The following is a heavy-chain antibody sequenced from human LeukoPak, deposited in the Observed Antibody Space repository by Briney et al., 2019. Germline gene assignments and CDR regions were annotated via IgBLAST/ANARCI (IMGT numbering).Heavy chain of an antibody. CDR3: ARRPYLETSPFDP. CDR2: IIPIFGTA. V-gene: IGHV1-69*06. D-gene: IGHD3-3*01. Sequence: GASVKVSCKASGGTFSSCAISWVRQAPGQGLEWMGGIIPIFGTANYAQKFQGRVTITADKSTSTAYMELSSLRSEDTAVYYCARRPYLETSPFDPWGQGTLVTVSS. J-gene: IGHJ5*02. CDR1: GGTFSSCA.